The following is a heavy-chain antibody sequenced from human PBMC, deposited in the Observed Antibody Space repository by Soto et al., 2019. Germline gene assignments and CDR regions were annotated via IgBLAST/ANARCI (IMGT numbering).Heavy chain of an antibody. CDR2: INPIGSST. Sequence: ASVKVSCKARGYIFTTYYMHWVRQAPGHGLEWMGIINPIGSSTSYAQKFQGRVTMTRDTSTSTVYMELSSLRSEDTAVYYCARDLSSSSNYVDYWGQGTLVTVSS. CDR3: ARDLSSSSNYVDY. CDR1: GYIFTTYY. V-gene: IGHV1-46*01. D-gene: IGHD4-4*01. J-gene: IGHJ4*02.